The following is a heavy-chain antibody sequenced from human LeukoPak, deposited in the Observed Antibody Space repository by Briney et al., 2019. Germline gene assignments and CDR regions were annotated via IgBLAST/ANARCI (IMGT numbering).Heavy chain of an antibody. V-gene: IGHV3-48*01. J-gene: IGHJ4*02. CDR1: GFTFSSYS. CDR3: ASCSSTNCY. Sequence: GGSLRLSCAASGFTFSSYSMNWVRQAPGKGLEWVSYISSSSSTIYYADSVKGRFTISRENAKNSLYLQMNSLRAGDTAVYYCASCSSTNCYWGQGTLVTVSS. D-gene: IGHD2-2*01. CDR2: ISSSSSTI.